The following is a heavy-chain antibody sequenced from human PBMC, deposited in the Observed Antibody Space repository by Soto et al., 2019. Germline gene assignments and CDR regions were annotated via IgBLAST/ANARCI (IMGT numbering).Heavy chain of an antibody. V-gene: IGHV1-46*01. CDR3: ARYRGTGVAGPFNWFDP. J-gene: IGHJ5*02. Sequence: GASVKVSCKASGYTFTSYYMHWVRQAPGQGLEWMGIINPGGGSTSYAQKFQGRVTMTRDTSTSTVYMELSSLRSEDTAVYYCARYRGTGVAGPFNWFDPWGQGTLVTVSS. D-gene: IGHD6-19*01. CDR2: INPGGGST. CDR1: GYTFTSYY.